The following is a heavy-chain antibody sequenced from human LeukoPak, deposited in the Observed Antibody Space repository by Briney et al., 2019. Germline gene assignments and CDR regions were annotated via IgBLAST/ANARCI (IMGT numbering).Heavy chain of an antibody. J-gene: IGHJ6*02. CDR2: IGTSINNT. D-gene: IGHD3-9*01. Sequence: GGSLRLSCAASGFTFNNYALSWVRQAPGEGLEWVSTIGTSINNTYYADSVKGRFTISRDNSNHTLSLQMSSLRAEDTAIYYCARDQAFDWFYYYYGMDVWGLGTTVIVSS. V-gene: IGHV3-23*01. CDR3: ARDQAFDWFYYYYGMDV. CDR1: GFTFNNYA.